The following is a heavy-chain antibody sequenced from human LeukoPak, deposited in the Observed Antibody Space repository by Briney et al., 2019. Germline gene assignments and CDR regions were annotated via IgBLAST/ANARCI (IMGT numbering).Heavy chain of an antibody. V-gene: IGHV4-34*01. Sequence: SETLSLTCAVYGGTFSGYYWSWIRQPPGKRLEWVGESNDSGGTNYNPSLKSRVTISADKSKNQVSLKLTSVTAADTAVYYCARDLSAIAVSGIDYYYYYMGVWGKGTTVTVSS. CDR3: ARDLSAIAVSGIDYYYYYMGV. D-gene: IGHD6-19*01. CDR2: SNDSGGT. J-gene: IGHJ6*03. CDR1: GGTFSGYY.